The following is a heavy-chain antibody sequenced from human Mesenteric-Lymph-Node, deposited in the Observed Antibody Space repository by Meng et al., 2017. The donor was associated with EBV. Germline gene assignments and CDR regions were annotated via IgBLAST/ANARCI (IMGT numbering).Heavy chain of an antibody. CDR3: ARDRAYIISPTKSDY. V-gene: IGHV4-61*01. J-gene: IGHJ4*02. CDR1: GGSVIGDTYY. D-gene: IGHD2-21*01. CDR2: IYYSGTT. Sequence: ESGPGLVQPSAPLSLTCSGSGGSVIGDTYYWSWIRRPPGKGLECIGHIYYSGTTNYNPSLKSRVTISLDTTKSQFSLKVTSVTAADTAMYYCARDRAYIISPTKSDYWGQGTLVTVSS.